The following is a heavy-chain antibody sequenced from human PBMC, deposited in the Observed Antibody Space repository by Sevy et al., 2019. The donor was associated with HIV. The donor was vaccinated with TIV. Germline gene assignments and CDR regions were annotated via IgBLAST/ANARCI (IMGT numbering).Heavy chain of an antibody. CDR2: ISYDGSNK. J-gene: IGHJ3*02. CDR3: ARDPRFGELSLDAFDI. Sequence: GGSLRLSCAASGFTFSSYAMHWVRQAPGKGLEWVAVISYDGSNKYYADSVKGRFTISRDNSKNRLYLQMNSLRAEDTAVYYCARDPRFGELSLDAFDIWGQGTMVTVSS. CDR1: GFTFSSYA. D-gene: IGHD3-10*01. V-gene: IGHV3-30-3*01.